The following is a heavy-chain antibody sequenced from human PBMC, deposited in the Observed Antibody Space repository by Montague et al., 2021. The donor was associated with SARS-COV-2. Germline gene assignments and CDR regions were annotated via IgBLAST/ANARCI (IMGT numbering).Heavy chain of an antibody. CDR1: GFTFSSYS. Sequence: SLRLSCAASGFTFSSYSMNWVRQAPGKGLEWVSSISSSSSYIYYADSVKGRYTISRDNAKNSLYLQMNSLRAEDTAVYYCASYQNYNYYCGRDVWGQGTTVTVSS. D-gene: IGHD2-2*01. CDR3: ASYQNYNYYCGRDV. V-gene: IGHV3-21*01. CDR2: ISSSSSYI. J-gene: IGHJ6*02.